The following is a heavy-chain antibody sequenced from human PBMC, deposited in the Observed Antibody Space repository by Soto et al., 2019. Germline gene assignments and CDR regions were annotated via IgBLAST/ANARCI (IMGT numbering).Heavy chain of an antibody. CDR3: ASDVSLTSSY. CDR2: ISSSSSYI. CDR1: GFTFSSYS. Sequence: PGGSLRLSCAASGFTFSSYSMNWVRQAPGRGLEWVSSISSSSSYIYYADSVKGRFTISRDNAKNSLYLQMNSLRAEDTAVYYCASDVSLTSSYWGQGTLVTVSS. V-gene: IGHV3-21*01. J-gene: IGHJ4*02. D-gene: IGHD3-16*01.